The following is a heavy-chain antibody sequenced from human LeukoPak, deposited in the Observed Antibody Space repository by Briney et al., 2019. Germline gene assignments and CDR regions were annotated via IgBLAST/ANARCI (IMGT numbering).Heavy chain of an antibody. J-gene: IGHJ4*02. Sequence: PSETLSLTCTVSGGSISSYYWSWIRQPPGKGLEWIGYIYYSGSTNYNPSLKSRVTISVDTSKNQFSLKLSSVTAADTAVYYCARALRSYSSEDYWGQGTLVTVSS. D-gene: IGHD3-22*01. CDR1: GGSISSYY. CDR2: IYYSGST. V-gene: IGHV4-59*12. CDR3: ARALRSYSSEDY.